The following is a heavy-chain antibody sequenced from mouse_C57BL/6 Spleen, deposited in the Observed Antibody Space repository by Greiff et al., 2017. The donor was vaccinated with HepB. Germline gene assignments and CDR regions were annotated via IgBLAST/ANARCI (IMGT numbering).Heavy chain of an antibody. CDR1: GYTFTSYT. V-gene: IGHV1-4*01. D-gene: IGHD2-3*01. Sequence: VKLVESGAELARPGASVKMSCKASGYTFTSYTMHWVKQRPGQGLEWIGYINPSSGYTKYNQKFKDKATLTADKSSSTAYMQLSSLTSEDSAVYYCARSGWLLPFDYWGQGTTLTVSS. CDR2: INPSSGYT. CDR3: ARSGWLLPFDY. J-gene: IGHJ2*01.